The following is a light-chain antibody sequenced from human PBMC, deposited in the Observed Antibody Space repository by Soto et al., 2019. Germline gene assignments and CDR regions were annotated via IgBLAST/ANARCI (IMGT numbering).Light chain of an antibody. J-gene: IGLJ6*01. Sequence: QSALTQPASVSGSPGQSITVSCTGTNTDVGGYNYVSWYQHRPGKAPRLMIYEGRNRPAGVSNRFSGYKSDNTAAPTIAGFQSEDEADYYCTSYTPTGALVFGSGTKLTVL. CDR2: EGR. V-gene: IGLV2-14*01. CDR1: NTDVGGYNY. CDR3: TSYTPTGALV.